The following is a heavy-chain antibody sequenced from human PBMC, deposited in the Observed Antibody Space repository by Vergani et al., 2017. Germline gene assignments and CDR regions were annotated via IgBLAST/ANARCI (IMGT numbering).Heavy chain of an antibody. J-gene: IGHJ6*02. V-gene: IGHV4-30-4*08. D-gene: IGHD3-10*01. CDR3: ARDQFRRWGSGSYYRLYYYYYYGMDV. CDR1: GGSISSGDYY. Sequence: QVQLQESGPGLVKPSQTLSLTCTVSGGSISSGDYYWSWIRQPPGKGLEWIGYIYYSGSTYYNPSLKSRVTISVDTSKNQFSLKLSSVTAADTAVYYCARDQFRRWGSGSYYRLYYYYYYGMDVWGQ. CDR2: IYYSGST.